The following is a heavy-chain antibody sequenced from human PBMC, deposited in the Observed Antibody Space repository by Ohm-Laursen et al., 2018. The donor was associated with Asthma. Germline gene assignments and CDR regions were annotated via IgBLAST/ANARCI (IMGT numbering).Heavy chain of an antibody. J-gene: IGHJ3*02. CDR3: ASTNDYEAFDI. D-gene: IGHD2-8*01. CDR1: GITFSDSY. Sequence: GSLRLSCAASGITFSDSYMTWIRRAPGKGLEWISYISASAGTMYYADSVKGRFTISRDNAKNSLYLQMNSLRAEDTAVYYCASTNDYEAFDIWGQGTMVTVSS. CDR2: ISASAGTM. V-gene: IGHV3-11*04.